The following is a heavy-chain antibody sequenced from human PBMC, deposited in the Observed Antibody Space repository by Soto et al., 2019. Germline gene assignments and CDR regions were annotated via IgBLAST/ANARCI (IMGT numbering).Heavy chain of an antibody. CDR1: GGSISSGGYY. D-gene: IGHD3-10*01. CDR3: ARGGRYGSGSDPGY. J-gene: IGHJ4*02. Sequence: QVQLQESGPGLVKPSQTLSLTCTVSGGSISSGGYYWSWIRQHPGQGLEWIGYIYYSESTNYNPSLRSRVTISVDTSKNQFSLKLSSVTAADTAVYYCARGGRYGSGSDPGYWGQGTLVTVSS. V-gene: IGHV4-31*03. CDR2: IYYSEST.